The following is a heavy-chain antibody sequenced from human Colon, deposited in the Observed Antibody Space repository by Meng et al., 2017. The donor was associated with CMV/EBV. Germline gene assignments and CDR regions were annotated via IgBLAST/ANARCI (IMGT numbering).Heavy chain of an antibody. D-gene: IGHD3-16*01. CDR1: GASVNSDNNY. CDR3: TRGNSALWDNDH. J-gene: IGHJ4*02. CDR2: VYYSGST. Sequence: ESLKISCTASGASVNSDNNYWSWIRQPPGKGLEFIGYVYYSGSTNYNPYFKGRVTISVDTSKNQFSLKLTSVTAADTAVYYCTRGNSALWDNDHWGQGTLVTVSS. V-gene: IGHV4-61*01.